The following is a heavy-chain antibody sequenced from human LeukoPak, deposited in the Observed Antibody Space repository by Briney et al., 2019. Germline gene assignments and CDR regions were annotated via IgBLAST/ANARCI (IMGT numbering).Heavy chain of an antibody. CDR1: GYTFTSYD. V-gene: IGHV1-8*01. D-gene: IGHD6-13*01. Sequence: GASVKVSCKASGYTFTSYDINWVRQATGQGLEWMGWMNPNCGNTGYAQKFQGRVTMTRNTSISTAYMELSSLRSEDTAVYYCAKRYSSSWYDRYFDYWGQGTLVTVSS. CDR2: MNPNCGNT. CDR3: AKRYSSSWYDRYFDY. J-gene: IGHJ4*02.